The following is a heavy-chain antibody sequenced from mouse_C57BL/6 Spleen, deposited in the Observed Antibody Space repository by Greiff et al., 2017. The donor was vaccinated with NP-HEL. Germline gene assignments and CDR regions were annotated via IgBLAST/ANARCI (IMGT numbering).Heavy chain of an antibody. CDR2: INPSTGGT. CDR1: GYSFTGYY. V-gene: IGHV1-42*01. CDR3: ARWVYYDYDRAY. D-gene: IGHD2-4*01. J-gene: IGHJ3*01. Sequence: EVQLQQSGPELVKPGASVKISCKASGYSFTGYYMNWVKQSPEKSLEWIGEINPSTGGTTYNQKFKAKATLTVDKSSSTAYMQLKSLTSEDSAVYYCARWVYYDYDRAYWGQGTLVTVSA.